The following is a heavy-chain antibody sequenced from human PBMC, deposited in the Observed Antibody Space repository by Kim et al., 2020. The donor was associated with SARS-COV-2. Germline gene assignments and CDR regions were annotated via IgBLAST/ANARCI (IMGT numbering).Heavy chain of an antibody. J-gene: IGHJ6*01. D-gene: IGHD3-22*01. CDR1: GFTFSRYD. V-gene: IGHV3-48*04. Sequence: GGSLRLFCAASGFTFSRYDMNWVRQAPGKGLEWVSYISADSSVIHYADSVKGRFTISRDNAKNSLFLQLNSLRAEDTSLYYCARDPLDSNGYIYYGMDV. CDR2: ISADSSVI. CDR3: ARDPLDSNGYIYYGMDV.